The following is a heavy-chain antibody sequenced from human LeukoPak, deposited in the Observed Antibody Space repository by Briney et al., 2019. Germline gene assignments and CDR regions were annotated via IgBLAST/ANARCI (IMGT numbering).Heavy chain of an antibody. Sequence: PGGSLRLSCAASGFTFSRSWMTWVRQAPGKGLEWVANMNHDGSEMYYVDSVKGRFTISRDNAKNSLYLQMNSLRAEDTAVYYCARASTVTTYTYYYGMDVWGQGTTVTVSS. D-gene: IGHD4-17*01. CDR3: ARASTVTTYTYYYGMDV. V-gene: IGHV3-7*03. CDR2: MNHDGSEM. CDR1: GFTFSRSW. J-gene: IGHJ6*02.